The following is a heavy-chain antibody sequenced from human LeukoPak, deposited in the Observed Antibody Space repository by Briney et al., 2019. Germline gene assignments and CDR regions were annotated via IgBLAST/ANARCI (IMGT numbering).Heavy chain of an antibody. V-gene: IGHV3-23*01. CDR3: AKGVVVAPDVTPFDY. J-gene: IGHJ4*02. CDR1: GFTFSSYG. Sequence: GGSLRLSYAASGFTFSSYGMSWVRQAPGKGLEWVSSESPDGEKIYYADSVKGRFTISRDNSKNTLYLQMNSLRAEDTAVYYCAKGVVVAPDVTPFDYWGQGTLVTVSS. CDR2: ESPDGEKI. D-gene: IGHD2-2*01.